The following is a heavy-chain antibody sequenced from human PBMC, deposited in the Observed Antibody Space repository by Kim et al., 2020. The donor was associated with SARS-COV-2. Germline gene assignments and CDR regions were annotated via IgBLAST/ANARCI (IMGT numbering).Heavy chain of an antibody. D-gene: IGHD4-17*01. CDR1: GFTFSSYA. V-gene: IGHV3-30-3*01. CDR3: ASRGLDYGDEHYYFDY. J-gene: IGHJ4*02. Sequence: GGSLRLSCAASGFTFSSYAMHWVRQAPGKGLEWVAVISYDGSNKYYADSVKGRFTISRDNSKNTLYLQMNSLRAEDTAVYYCASRGLDYGDEHYYFDYWGQGTLVTVSS. CDR2: ISYDGSNK.